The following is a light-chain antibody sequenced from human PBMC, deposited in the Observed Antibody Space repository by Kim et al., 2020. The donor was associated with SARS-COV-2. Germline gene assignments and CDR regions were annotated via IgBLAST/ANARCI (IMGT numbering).Light chain of an antibody. Sequence: ASVKLTCTLSSGHSSDAIAWHQQQPEKGPRYLMKLKSDGSHSRGDGIPDRFSGSSSGAERYLTISSLQSDDEADYYCQTWGTGIRVFGGGTKLTVL. CDR2: LKSDGSH. CDR3: QTWGTGIRV. V-gene: IGLV4-69*01. J-gene: IGLJ3*02. CDR1: SGHSSDA.